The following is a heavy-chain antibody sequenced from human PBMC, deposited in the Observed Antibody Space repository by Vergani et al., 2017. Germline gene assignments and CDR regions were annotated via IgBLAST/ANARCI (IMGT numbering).Heavy chain of an antibody. CDR2: IYYSGST. J-gene: IGHJ5*02. D-gene: IGHD1-26*01. V-gene: IGHV4-61*01. Sequence: QVQLQESDPGLVKPSETLSLTCTVSGGSVSSGSYYWSWIRQPPGKGLEWIGYIYYSGSTNYNPSLKSRVTISVDTSKNQFSLKLSSVTAADTAVYYCARDREWGLPTWGQGTLVTVSS. CDR3: ARDREWGLPT. CDR1: GGSVSSGSYY.